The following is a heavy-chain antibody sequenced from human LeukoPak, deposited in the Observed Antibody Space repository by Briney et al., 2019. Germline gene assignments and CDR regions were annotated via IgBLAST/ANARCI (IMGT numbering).Heavy chain of an antibody. CDR1: SGSISSGSYY. V-gene: IGHV4-61*02. D-gene: IGHD3-9*01. CDR2: IYTSGST. CDR3: ASGAPLRYFDWYAFDI. J-gene: IGHJ3*02. Sequence: PSQTLSLTCTVSSGSISSGSYYWSWIRQPAGKGLEWIGRIYTSGSTNYNPSLKSRVTISVDTSKNQFSLKLSSVTAADTAVYYCASGAPLRYFDWYAFDIWGQGTMVTVSS.